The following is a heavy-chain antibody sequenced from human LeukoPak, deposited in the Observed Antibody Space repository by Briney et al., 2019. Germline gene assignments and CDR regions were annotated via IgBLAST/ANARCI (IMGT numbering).Heavy chain of an antibody. CDR3: ASSSVEKPLDY. Sequence: TAETLSLTCTVSVGSISSYYWSWIRQPAGKGLEWIGRIYTSGSTNYNPSLKSRATMSVDTSKNQFSLKLSSVTAADTAVYYCASSSVEKPLDYWGQGTLVTVSS. J-gene: IGHJ4*02. D-gene: IGHD6-13*01. CDR1: VGSISSYY. V-gene: IGHV4-4*07. CDR2: IYTSGST.